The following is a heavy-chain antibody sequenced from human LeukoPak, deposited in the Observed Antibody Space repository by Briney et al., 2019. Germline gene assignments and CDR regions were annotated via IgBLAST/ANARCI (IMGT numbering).Heavy chain of an antibody. CDR1: GFTFSSYW. Sequence: PGGSLRLSCAASGFTFSSYWMSWVRQAPGKGLEWVANIKQDGSEKYYVDSVKGRFTISRDNAKNSLYLQMNSLRAEDTAVYYCASQYCSGGNCGDVYFDYWGQGTLVTVSS. CDR2: IKQDGSEK. J-gene: IGHJ4*02. CDR3: ASQYCSGGNCGDVYFDY. V-gene: IGHV3-7*01. D-gene: IGHD2-15*01.